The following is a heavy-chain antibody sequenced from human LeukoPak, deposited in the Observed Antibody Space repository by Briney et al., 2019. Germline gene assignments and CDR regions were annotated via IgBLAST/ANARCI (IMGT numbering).Heavy chain of an antibody. V-gene: IGHV4-39*07. Sequence: PAETLSLTCTVSDGSISTSDYYWGWIRQPPGKVLEWIGSIYYSGSTYYNPSLRGRVTIFVDSSKSQFSLKLTSVTAADTAVYYCARDRSGYSGYEGPNDYWGQGNLVTVSS. CDR2: IYYSGST. CDR3: ARDRSGYSGYEGPNDY. J-gene: IGHJ4*02. CDR1: DGSISTSDYY. D-gene: IGHD5-12*01.